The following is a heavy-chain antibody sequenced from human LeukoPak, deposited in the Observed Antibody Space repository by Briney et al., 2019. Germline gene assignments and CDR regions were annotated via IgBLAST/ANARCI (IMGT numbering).Heavy chain of an antibody. CDR2: IYTSGST. Sequence: SETLSLTCTVSGGSISSGSYYWSWIRPPAGKGLEGVGRIYTSGSTNYNPSLKSRVTISVDTSKNQFSLKLSSVTAADTAVYYCARYCSGGSCYFDLWGQGTLVTVSS. D-gene: IGHD2-15*01. CDR3: ARYCSGGSCYFDL. CDR1: GGSISSGSYY. V-gene: IGHV4-61*02. J-gene: IGHJ5*02.